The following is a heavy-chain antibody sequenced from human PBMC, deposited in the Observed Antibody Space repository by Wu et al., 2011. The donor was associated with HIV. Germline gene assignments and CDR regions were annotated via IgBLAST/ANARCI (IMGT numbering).Heavy chain of an antibody. CDR2: ITPIFGTV. Sequence: QVQLVQSGAEVKKPGSSVKVSCKASGGTFSNYAISWVRQAPGQGLEWMGGITPIFGTVNYAQKFQGRVRITPDESTSTAYMELSSLRSEDTAVYYCARDLGXGSGSYSYNFDYWGQGTLVTVSS. CDR3: ARDLGXGSGSYSYNFDY. D-gene: IGHD3-10*01. V-gene: IGHV1-69*05. CDR1: GGTFSNYA. J-gene: IGHJ4*02.